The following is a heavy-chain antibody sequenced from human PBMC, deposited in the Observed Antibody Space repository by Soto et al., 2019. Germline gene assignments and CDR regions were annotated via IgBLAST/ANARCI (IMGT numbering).Heavy chain of an antibody. CDR2: IYYTGST. CDR1: GGSINSHY. CDR3: TRGGFYDSSGDSDY. V-gene: IGHV4-59*11. D-gene: IGHD3-22*01. Sequence: SETLSLTCTVSGGSINSHYWSWIRQPPGKGLEWIGYIYYTGSTNYNPSLKSRVTISVDTSKNQFSLRLSSVTAADTAVYYCTRGGFYDSSGDSDYWGQGTLVTVSS. J-gene: IGHJ4*02.